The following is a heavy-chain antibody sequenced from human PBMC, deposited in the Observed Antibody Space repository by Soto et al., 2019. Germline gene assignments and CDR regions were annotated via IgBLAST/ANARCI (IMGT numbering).Heavy chain of an antibody. Sequence: GGSLRLSCAALGFTCSTDWMHWVRQTPGEGLVWVAGVGRNTGAIAYSDSVKGRFTVSRDNAKNSLYLQLNSLRPEDTALYYCARYDSSGYYWPYYYYGMDVWGQGT. D-gene: IGHD3-22*01. CDR2: VGRNTGAI. V-gene: IGHV3-9*01. CDR3: ARYDSSGYYWPYYYYGMDV. CDR1: GFTCSTDW. J-gene: IGHJ6*02.